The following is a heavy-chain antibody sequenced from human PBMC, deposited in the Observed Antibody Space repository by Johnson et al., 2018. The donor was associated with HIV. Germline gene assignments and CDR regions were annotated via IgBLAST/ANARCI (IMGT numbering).Heavy chain of an antibody. J-gene: IGHJ3*02. Sequence: VQLVESGGGLVQPGGSLRLSCAASGFTFSPYWVHWVRQAPGQGLVWVSVIGTTGDTYYVVSVKGRFTVSTDNYKNTLGLQMNSLRPEDTAVFYCARGKSVAARIGAFDIWCQGTMVTVSS. CDR3: ARGKSVAARIGAFDI. CDR2: IGTTGDT. V-gene: IGHV3-66*02. CDR1: GFTFSPYW. D-gene: IGHD6-6*01.